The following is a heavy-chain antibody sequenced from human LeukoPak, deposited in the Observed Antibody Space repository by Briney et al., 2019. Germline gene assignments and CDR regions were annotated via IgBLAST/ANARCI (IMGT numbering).Heavy chain of an antibody. J-gene: IGHJ6*02. CDR2: ISSSSSTI. CDR1: GFTFSSYS. CDR3: ARNGCGGDCYLALYYYYGMDV. D-gene: IGHD2-21*02. Sequence: GGSLRLSCAASGFTFSSYSMNWVRQAPGKGLEWVSYISSSSSTIYYADSVKCRFTISRDNAKNSLYLQMNSLRDEDTAVYYCARNGCGGDCYLALYYYYGMDVWGQRTTVTVSS. V-gene: IGHV3-48*02.